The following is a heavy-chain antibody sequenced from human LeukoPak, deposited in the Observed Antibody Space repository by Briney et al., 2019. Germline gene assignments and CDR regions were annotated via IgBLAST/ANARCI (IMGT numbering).Heavy chain of an antibody. CDR1: GGSISSYY. J-gene: IGHJ4*02. CDR2: IYNRGST. Sequence: SETLSVTCTVSGGSISSYYWNWIRQPAGKGLEWIGRIYNRGSTNYNPSLKSRVTMSVDTSKNQFSLKLTSATAADTAVYYCARVDDRNYYYYFDYWGQGTLVTVSS. V-gene: IGHV4-4*07. D-gene: IGHD3-22*01. CDR3: ARVDDRNYYYYFDY.